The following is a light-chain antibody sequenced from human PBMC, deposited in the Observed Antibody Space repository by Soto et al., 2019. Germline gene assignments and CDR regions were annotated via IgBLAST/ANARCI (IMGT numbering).Light chain of an antibody. V-gene: IGLV2-11*01. J-gene: IGLJ3*02. CDR1: SSDVGAYNY. Sequence: QYALTQPRSVSGSPGQSVTISCTGTSSDVGAYNYVSWYQHHPGKAPKVMIYDVSERPSGVPDRFSGSKSDNKASLTISGLQAEDEADYYCCSYAGSYSGVFGGGTKLTVL. CDR3: CSYAGSYSGV. CDR2: DVS.